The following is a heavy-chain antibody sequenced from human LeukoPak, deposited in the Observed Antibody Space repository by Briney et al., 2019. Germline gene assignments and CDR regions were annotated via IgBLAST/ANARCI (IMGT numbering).Heavy chain of an antibody. J-gene: IGHJ4*02. D-gene: IGHD6-19*01. CDR3: ATLLYSSGWYGYFDY. CDR2: IKSKTDGGTT. Sequence: PGGSQRLSCAASGFTFSNAWMSWVRQAPGKGLEWVGRIKSKTDGGTTDYAAPVKGRFSISRDDSKDTLYLQMNSLKAEDTAVYYCATLLYSSGWYGYFDYWGQGALVTVSS. V-gene: IGHV3-15*01. CDR1: GFTFSNAW.